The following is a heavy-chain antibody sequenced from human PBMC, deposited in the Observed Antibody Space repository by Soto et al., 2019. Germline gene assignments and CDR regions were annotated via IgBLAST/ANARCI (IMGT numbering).Heavy chain of an antibody. Sequence: EVQLVESGGGLVKPGGSLRLSCAASGFTFSSYSMNWVRQAPGKGLEWVSSISSSSSYIYYADSVKGRFTISRDNAKNSLYLKMKSLRAEDTTVYYCAIPQAVAGSGGDYWGQGTLVTVSS. V-gene: IGHV3-21*01. CDR2: ISSSSSYI. J-gene: IGHJ4*02. CDR3: AIPQAVAGSGGDY. CDR1: GFTFSSYS. D-gene: IGHD6-19*01.